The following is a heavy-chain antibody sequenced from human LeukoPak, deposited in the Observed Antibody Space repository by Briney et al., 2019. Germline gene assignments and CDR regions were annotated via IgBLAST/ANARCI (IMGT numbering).Heavy chain of an antibody. D-gene: IGHD3-16*01. CDR3: ARPRDYVWGSLGA. Sequence: ASVKVSCKASGYSFTSYYIHWVRQAPGQGLEWMGINNPSGGSTSYAQKFQGRVTMTRDTSTSTVYMELSSLRSEDTAVYYCARPRDYVWGSLGAWGQGTLVTVPS. CDR2: NNPSGGST. V-gene: IGHV1-46*01. J-gene: IGHJ5*02. CDR1: GYSFTSYY.